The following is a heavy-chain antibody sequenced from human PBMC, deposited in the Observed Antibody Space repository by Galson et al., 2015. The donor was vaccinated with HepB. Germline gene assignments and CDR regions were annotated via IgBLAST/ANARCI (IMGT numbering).Heavy chain of an antibody. J-gene: IGHJ4*02. CDR2: ISYDGSNK. Sequence: SLRLSCAASGFTFSSYGMHWVRQAPGKGLEWVAVISYDGSNKYYADSVKGRFTISRDNSRNTLYLQMNSLRAEDTAVYYCAKELTMVREVFDYWCQGTLVTVSS. CDR1: GFTFSSYG. D-gene: IGHD3-10*01. V-gene: IGHV3-30*18. CDR3: AKELTMVREVFDY.